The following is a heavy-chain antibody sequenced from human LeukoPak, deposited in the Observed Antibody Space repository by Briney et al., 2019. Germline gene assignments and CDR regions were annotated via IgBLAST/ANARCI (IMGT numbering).Heavy chain of an antibody. CDR1: GYTFTSYA. D-gene: IGHD5-18*01. CDR3: ARAVIQLWLAKFDY. J-gene: IGHJ4*02. CDR2: INAGNGNT. V-gene: IGHV1-3*01. Sequence: ASVKVSCKASGYTFTSYAMHWVRQAPGQRLEWIGWINAGNGNTKYSQKFQGRVTITRDTSASTAYMELSSLRSEDTAVYYCARAVIQLWLAKFDYWGQGTLVTVSS.